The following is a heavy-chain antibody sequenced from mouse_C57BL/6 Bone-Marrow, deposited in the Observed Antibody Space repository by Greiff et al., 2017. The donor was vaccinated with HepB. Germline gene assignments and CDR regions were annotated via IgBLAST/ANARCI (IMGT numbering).Heavy chain of an antibody. J-gene: IGHJ3*01. V-gene: IGHV1-26*01. CDR2: INPNNGGT. CDR1: GYTFTDYY. Sequence: VQLQQSGPELVKPGASVKISCKASGYTFTDYYMNWVKQSHGKSLEWIGDINPNNGGTSYNQKFKGKATLTVDKSSSTAYMELRSLTSEDSAVYYCARRCLHSGSGFAYWGQGTLVTVSA. D-gene: IGHD3-2*02. CDR3: ARRCLHSGSGFAY.